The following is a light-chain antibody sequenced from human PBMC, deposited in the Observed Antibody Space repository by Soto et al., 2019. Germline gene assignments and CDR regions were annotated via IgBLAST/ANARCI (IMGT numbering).Light chain of an antibody. Sequence: EIVLTQSPGTLSLSLGDTATLSCRASQSVSSGYLAWYQHKPGQAPRLLIYGASRRATGIPDRFSGSGSGTDFTLTISSLDREDFAVYYCQHYGGSITFGQGTRLEI. V-gene: IGKV3-20*01. CDR2: GAS. J-gene: IGKJ5*01. CDR1: QSVSSGY. CDR3: QHYGGSIT.